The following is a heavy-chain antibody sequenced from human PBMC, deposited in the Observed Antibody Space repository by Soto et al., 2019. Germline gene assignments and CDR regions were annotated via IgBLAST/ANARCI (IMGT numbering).Heavy chain of an antibody. CDR2: VNGDGSST. V-gene: IGHV3-74*01. J-gene: IGHJ5*02. CDR3: ARRGSTDFYGLLDL. Sequence: EVQLVESGGASVQPGGSLRLSCAASGFSLSKYWMHWVRQAPGKGLEWVSRVNGDGSSTTYADSVSGRFIISRDNAKYTVFLQMSSLRADETARYYCARRGSTDFYGLLDLWGQGTQVIVSS. D-gene: IGHD3-16*01. CDR1: GFSLSKYW.